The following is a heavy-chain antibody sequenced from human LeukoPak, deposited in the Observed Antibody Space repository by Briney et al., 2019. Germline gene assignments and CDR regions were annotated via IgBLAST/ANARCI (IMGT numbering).Heavy chain of an antibody. J-gene: IGHJ4*02. V-gene: IGHV3-74*01. D-gene: IGHD6-19*01. CDR2: INSDASVT. CDR1: GFTFSNYW. Sequence: GGSLRLSCAASGFTFSNYWMHWVRHTPGKGLVWVSRINSDASVTTYADSVKGRFTISRDNAKNTLYLQMNSLRAEDTAVYYCARVTAVAGTSVGADAWGQGILVTVS. CDR3: ARVTAVAGTSVGADA.